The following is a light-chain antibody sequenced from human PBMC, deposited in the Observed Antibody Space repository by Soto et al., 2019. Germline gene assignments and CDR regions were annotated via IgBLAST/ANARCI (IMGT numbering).Light chain of an antibody. CDR1: QSVTSNY. Sequence: EIVLTQSPGTLSLSPGERATLSCRASQSVTSNYLAWYQQKPGQAPRLLVCGASSRATGISDRFSGSGSGTDFTLTISRLEPEDFAVYYCQHYVSPPITFGQGTRLEIK. CDR2: GAS. J-gene: IGKJ5*01. CDR3: QHYVSPPIT. V-gene: IGKV3-20*01.